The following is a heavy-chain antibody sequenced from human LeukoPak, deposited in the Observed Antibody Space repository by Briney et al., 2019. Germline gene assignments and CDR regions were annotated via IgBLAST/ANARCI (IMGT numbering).Heavy chain of an antibody. CDR1: GFTFSSYW. J-gene: IGHJ4*02. Sequence: GGSLRLSCAASGFTFSSYWMHWVRQVPGKGLVWVSRINSDGSSTSYADSVKGRFTISRDNAKNTLYLQMNSLRAEDTAVYYCARVQQWLVPDYWGQGTLVTVSS. CDR2: INSDGSST. CDR3: ARVQQWLVPDY. V-gene: IGHV3-74*01. D-gene: IGHD6-19*01.